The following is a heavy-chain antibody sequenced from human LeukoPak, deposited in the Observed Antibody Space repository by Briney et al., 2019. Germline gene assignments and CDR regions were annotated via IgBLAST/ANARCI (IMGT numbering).Heavy chain of an antibody. CDR1: GGSISSGSYY. Sequence: SETLSLTCTVSGGSISSGSYYWSWIRQPAGKGLEWIGRIYTSGSTNYNPSLKSRVTISVDTSKNQFSLKLSSVTAADTAVYYCARTSVGYSSSRYGQWEAFDIWGQGTMVTVSS. D-gene: IGHD6-13*01. V-gene: IGHV4-61*02. CDR2: IYTSGST. J-gene: IGHJ3*02. CDR3: ARTSVGYSSSRYGQWEAFDI.